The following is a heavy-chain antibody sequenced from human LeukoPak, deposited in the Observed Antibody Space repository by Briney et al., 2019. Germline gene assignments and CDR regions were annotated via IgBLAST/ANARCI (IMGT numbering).Heavy chain of an antibody. D-gene: IGHD3-10*01. Sequence: SETLSLTCTVSGGSISSYYWSWIRQPPGKGLEWIGYIYYSGSTNYNPSLKSRVTISVDTSKNQFSLKLSSVTAADTAVYYCARAPYYYGSGSYYNGDAFDIWGQGTMVTVSS. CDR2: IYYSGST. V-gene: IGHV4-59*08. CDR1: GGSISSYY. J-gene: IGHJ3*02. CDR3: ARAPYYYGSGSYYNGDAFDI.